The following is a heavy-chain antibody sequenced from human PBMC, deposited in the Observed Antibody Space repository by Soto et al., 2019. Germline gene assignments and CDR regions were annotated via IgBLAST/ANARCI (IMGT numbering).Heavy chain of an antibody. CDR3: AQMDFDLYGMDV. CDR2: IYWDVAK. Sequence: QITLTESGPTLVKPTQTLTLTCTFSGISLTNSRVGVSWIRQPPGKALEWLAVIYWDVAKHFSPSQKSRLTITKDTSKNQVVLTMTNMDSVDTATYFCAQMDFDLYGMDVWGQGTTVIVSS. J-gene: IGHJ6*02. V-gene: IGHV2-5*02. CDR1: GISLTNSRVG.